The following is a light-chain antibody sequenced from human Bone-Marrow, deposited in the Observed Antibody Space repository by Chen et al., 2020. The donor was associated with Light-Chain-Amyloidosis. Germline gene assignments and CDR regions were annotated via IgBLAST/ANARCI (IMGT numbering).Light chain of an antibody. CDR3: QAADSSGTYEVI. Sequence: SYELTQPPSVSVSPGQTARITCSGDDLPTQYAYWYQQKPGQAPVLVIHRETERPSGISERFSGSSSGTTAPLTISGVQAEDEADYHCQAADSSGTYEVIFGGGTKLTVL. CDR2: RET. CDR1: DLPTQY. J-gene: IGLJ2*01. V-gene: IGLV3-25*03.